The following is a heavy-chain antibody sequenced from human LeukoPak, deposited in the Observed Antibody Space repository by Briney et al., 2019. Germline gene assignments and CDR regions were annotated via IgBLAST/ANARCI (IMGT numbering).Heavy chain of an antibody. CDR2: INPNSGGT. CDR3: ARDLLGSSSRT. D-gene: IGHD7-27*01. V-gene: IGHV1-2*06. Sequence: ASMKVSCKASGYTFTGYYMYWVRQAPGQGLEWMGRINPNSGGTNYAQKFRGRVTMTRDTSISTAHMELSRLRSDDTAVYYCARDLLGSSSRTWGQGTLVTVSS. CDR1: GYTFTGYY. J-gene: IGHJ5*02.